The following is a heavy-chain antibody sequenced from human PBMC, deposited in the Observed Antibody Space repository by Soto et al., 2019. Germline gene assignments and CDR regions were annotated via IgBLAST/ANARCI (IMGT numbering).Heavy chain of an antibody. CDR1: GFTFSSYA. D-gene: IGHD3-22*01. V-gene: IGHV3-30-3*01. Sequence: GGSLRLSCAASGFTFSSYAMHWVRQAPGKGLEWVAVISYDGSNKYYAETVKGRFTISRENSKNTLYLQMNSLRAEDTAVYYCARETYYYDSSGFPEGAFDIWGQGTMVTVSS. CDR3: ARETYYYDSSGFPEGAFDI. CDR2: ISYDGSNK. J-gene: IGHJ3*02.